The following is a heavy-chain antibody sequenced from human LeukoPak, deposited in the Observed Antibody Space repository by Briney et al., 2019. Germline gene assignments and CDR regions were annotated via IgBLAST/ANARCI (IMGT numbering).Heavy chain of an antibody. V-gene: IGHV3-33*01. D-gene: IGHD3-22*01. CDR2: IWYDGSNI. J-gene: IGHJ4*02. Sequence: GGSLRLSCAASGISFSSHGMHWVRQAPGKGLEWVAVIWYDGSNIYYADSVKGRFTISRGNSKNTLYLQMNSLRAEDTALYYCARARNDYDSNGFSLLDYWGQGTLVTVSS. CDR1: GISFSSHG. CDR3: ARARNDYDSNGFSLLDY.